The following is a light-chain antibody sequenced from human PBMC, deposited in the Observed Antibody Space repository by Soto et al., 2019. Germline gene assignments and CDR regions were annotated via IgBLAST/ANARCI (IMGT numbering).Light chain of an antibody. CDR2: AAS. CDR3: QHLNNYPPFT. J-gene: IGKJ3*01. Sequence: DIQMTQSPSSLSASVGDRVTITCRASQSISSYLNWYQQKPGKAPKLLIYAASILQSGVPSRFSGSGSGTDFTLTISSLQPEDFATYYCQHLNNYPPFTFGPGTKVDLE. CDR1: QSISSY. V-gene: IGKV1-39*01.